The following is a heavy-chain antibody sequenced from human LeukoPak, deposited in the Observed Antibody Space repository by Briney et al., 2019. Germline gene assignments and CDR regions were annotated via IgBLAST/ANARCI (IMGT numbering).Heavy chain of an antibody. CDR2: INPSGGGT. J-gene: IGHJ3*02. CDR1: GYTFTNYY. CDR3: ARRKGDAFDI. V-gene: IGHV1-46*01. Sequence: GASVKVSCKASGYTFTNYYLYWLRQAPGQGPECMGLINPSGGGTSFAQKFQGRVSMTRDMSTSTVYIDLNSLKSDDTAIYYCARRKGDAFDIWGQGTLVNVFS.